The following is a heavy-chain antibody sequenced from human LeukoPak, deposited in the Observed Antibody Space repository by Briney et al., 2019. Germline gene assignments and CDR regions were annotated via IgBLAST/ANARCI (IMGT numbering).Heavy chain of an antibody. CDR1: GGSISSSSYY. V-gene: IGHV4-39*01. CDR3: ASHPGHYFDY. Sequence: SETLSLTCTVSGGSISSSSYYWGWIRQPPGRGLEWIGSIYYSGSTYYNPFPKSRVTISVDTSKNQYSLKLSSVTAADTAVYYCASHPGHYFDYWGQGPLVTVSS. J-gene: IGHJ4*02. CDR2: IYYSGST.